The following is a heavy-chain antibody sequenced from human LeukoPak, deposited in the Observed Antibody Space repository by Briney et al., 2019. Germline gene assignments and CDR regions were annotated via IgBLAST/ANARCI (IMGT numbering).Heavy chain of an antibody. D-gene: IGHD3-9*01. CDR2: MPNTDWGR. J-gene: IGHJ4*02. Sequence: GGSLRLSCKPSGFTVSDFDMHWVRQAPGKGLEWVSTMPNTDWGRQYGDSVKGRFSTSRDNSNNILYLQMNGLRADDTAMYYCVKGESGFLIGHDYYFDNWGQGTLVTVSS. V-gene: IGHV3-23*05. CDR3: VKGESGFLIGHDYYFDN. CDR1: GFTVSDFD.